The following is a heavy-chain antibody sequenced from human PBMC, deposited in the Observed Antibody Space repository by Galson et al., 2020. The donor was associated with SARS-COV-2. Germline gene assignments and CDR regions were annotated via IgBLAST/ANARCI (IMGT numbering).Heavy chain of an antibody. V-gene: IGHV3-15*01. CDR2: ITSKTDNGIA. Sequence: GESLKISCTASGFSFSYPWMSWVRQAPGKGLERVGHITSKTDNGIADYAAPVKGRFTISRDDSKNMVYLQMDSLKTEDTAVYYCTRVSGPNSGYFAFDIWGQGTMVTVSS. CDR1: GFSFSYPW. CDR3: TRVSGPNSGYFAFDI. J-gene: IGHJ3*02. D-gene: IGHD3-22*01.